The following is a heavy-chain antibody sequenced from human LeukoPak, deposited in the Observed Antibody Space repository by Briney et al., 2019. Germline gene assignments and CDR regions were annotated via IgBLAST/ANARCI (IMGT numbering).Heavy chain of an antibody. Sequence: SQTLSLTCTVSGDSISSYYWTWIRQPPGKGLEWVGCLYYIGSTDYNPSLKSRVTISVDTSKNQFSLKRSAVTAADTAVYYCARVGVGYFDSSGYYRPDAFDIWGQGTMVTVSS. CDR3: ARVGVGYFDSSGYYRPDAFDI. CDR2: LYYIGST. J-gene: IGHJ3*02. D-gene: IGHD3-22*01. CDR1: GDSISSYY. V-gene: IGHV4-59*01.